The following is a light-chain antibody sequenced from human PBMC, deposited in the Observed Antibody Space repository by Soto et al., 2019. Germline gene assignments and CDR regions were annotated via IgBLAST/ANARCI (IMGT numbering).Light chain of an antibody. CDR3: MQPLQTGYT. CDR2: LGS. Sequence: DIVMTQSPLSLPVTPGEPASISCRSSQSLLHSNGYNYLDWYLQKPGQSPQLLIYLGSNRASGVPDRFSGSGSGTDFTLKISRVEAEDVGVYYCMQPLQTGYTFGQGTKLEIK. V-gene: IGKV2-28*01. CDR1: QSLLHSNGYNY. J-gene: IGKJ2*01.